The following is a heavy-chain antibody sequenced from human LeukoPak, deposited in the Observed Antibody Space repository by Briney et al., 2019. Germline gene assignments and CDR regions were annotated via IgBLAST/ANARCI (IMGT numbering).Heavy chain of an antibody. V-gene: IGHV4-59*01. CDR3: ARGLRYFDLGSLDY. J-gene: IGHJ4*02. CDR2: IYYSGST. Sequence: PSETLSLTCTVSGGSISSYYWSWIRQPPGKGLEWIGYIYYSGSTNYNPSLKSRVTISVDTSKNQFSLKLRSVTAADTAVYYCARGLRYFDLGSLDYWGQGTLVTVSS. D-gene: IGHD3-9*01. CDR1: GGSISSYY.